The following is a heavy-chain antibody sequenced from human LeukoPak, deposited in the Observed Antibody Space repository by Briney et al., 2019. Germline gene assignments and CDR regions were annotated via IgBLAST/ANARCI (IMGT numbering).Heavy chain of an antibody. CDR1: GFTFSSYW. V-gene: IGHV3-74*01. D-gene: IGHD2-15*01. Sequence: GGSLRLSCAASGFTFSSYWMHWVRQAPGKGLVWVSRINSDGSSTSYADSVKGRFTISRDNAKNTLYLQMNSLRAEDTAVYYCARAPGIVVAPSWFDPWGQGTLVTVSS. J-gene: IGHJ5*02. CDR3: ARAPGIVVAPSWFDP. CDR2: INSDGSST.